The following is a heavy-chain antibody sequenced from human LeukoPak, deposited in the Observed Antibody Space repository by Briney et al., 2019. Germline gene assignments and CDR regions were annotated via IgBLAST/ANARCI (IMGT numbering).Heavy chain of an antibody. Sequence: SETLSLTCTVSGGSIRSSHYYWGWIRQPPGKGLEWIGSIYDSGSTYYNPSLKSRVTISVDTSKNQFSLKLNSVTAADTAVYYCARGFDYIYYYGMDVWGQGTTVTVSS. J-gene: IGHJ6*02. D-gene: IGHD4-11*01. CDR3: ARGFDYIYYYGMDV. CDR1: GGSIRSSHYY. V-gene: IGHV4-39*01. CDR2: IYDSGST.